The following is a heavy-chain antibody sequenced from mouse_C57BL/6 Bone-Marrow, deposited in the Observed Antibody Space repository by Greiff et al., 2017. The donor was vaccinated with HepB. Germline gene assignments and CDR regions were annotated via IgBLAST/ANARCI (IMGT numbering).Heavy chain of an antibody. D-gene: IGHD1-2*01. CDR2: IYPRSGNT. J-gene: IGHJ2*01. V-gene: IGHV1-81*01. CDR1: GYTFTSSG. CDR3: AREDYYGHYFDY. Sequence: QVQLKQSGAELARPGASVKLSCKASGYTFTSSGISWVKQRTGQGLEWIGEIYPRSGNTYYNEKFKGKATLTADKSSSTAYMELRSLTSEDSAVYFCAREDYYGHYFDYWGQGTTLTVSS.